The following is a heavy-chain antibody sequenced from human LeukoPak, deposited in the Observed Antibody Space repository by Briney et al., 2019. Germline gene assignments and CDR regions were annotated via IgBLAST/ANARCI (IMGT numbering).Heavy chain of an antibody. V-gene: IGHV1-2*02. J-gene: IGHJ4*02. Sequence: ASVKVSCKASGYTFTGYYMHWVRQAPGQGLEWMGWFNPNSGGTNYAQNFQGRVTMTRDTSISTAYMELSRLRSDDTAVYYCARGTCRWDYLDYWGQGTLVTVSS. CDR3: ARGTCRWDYLDY. CDR2: FNPNSGGT. D-gene: IGHD5-24*01. CDR1: GYTFTGYY.